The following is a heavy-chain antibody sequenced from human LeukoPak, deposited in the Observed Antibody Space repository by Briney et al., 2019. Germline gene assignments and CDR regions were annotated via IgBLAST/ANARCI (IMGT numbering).Heavy chain of an antibody. Sequence: SGGSLRLSCAASGFTVSSNYMSWVRQAPGKGLEWVSLIYSVGNTYYADSVKGRFTVSRDNSKNILYLQMNSLRADDTAVYYCARNKPNSDGSGYYDYWGQGTLVTVSS. CDR3: ARNKPNSDGSGYYDY. CDR2: IYSVGNT. CDR1: GFTVSSNY. J-gene: IGHJ4*02. D-gene: IGHD3-22*01. V-gene: IGHV3-53*01.